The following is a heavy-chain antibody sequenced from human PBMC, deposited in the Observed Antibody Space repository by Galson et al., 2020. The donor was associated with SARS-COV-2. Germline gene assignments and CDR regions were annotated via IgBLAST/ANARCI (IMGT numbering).Heavy chain of an antibody. Sequence: KISCTASGGTFSSYPITWVRQAPGHGLEWMGEIIPMFGTTNYAQRLQGRVTITADESTATVYMELSSLRSEDTAVYYCARDRDTVVIPGAKRHYYYGMDVWGQGTTVTVSS. J-gene: IGHJ6*02. D-gene: IGHD2-2*01. CDR3: ARDRDTVVIPGAKRHYYYGMDV. CDR1: GGTFSSYP. CDR2: IIPMFGTT. V-gene: IGHV1-69*01.